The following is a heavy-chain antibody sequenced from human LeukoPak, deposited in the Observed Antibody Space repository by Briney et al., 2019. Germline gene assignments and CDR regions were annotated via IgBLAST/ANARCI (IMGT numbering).Heavy chain of an antibody. J-gene: IGHJ5*02. D-gene: IGHD2-2*01. Sequence: PSETLSLTCTVSGGSISSSSYYWGWIRQPPGKGLEWIGSIYYSGSTYYNPSLKSRVTISVDTSKNQFSLKLSSVTAADTAVYYCARQADDEVVVPAAILIHKGKPRGCWFDPWGQGTLVTVSS. CDR3: ARQADDEVVVPAAILIHKGKPRGCWFDP. CDR2: IYYSGST. CDR1: GGSISSSSYY. V-gene: IGHV4-39*01.